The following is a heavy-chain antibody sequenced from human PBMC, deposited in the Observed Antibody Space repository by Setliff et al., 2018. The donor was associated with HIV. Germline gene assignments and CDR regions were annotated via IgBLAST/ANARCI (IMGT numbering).Heavy chain of an antibody. CDR1: GGTFSIFS. CDR3: ARDPTGGAAPKKIFDP. V-gene: IGHV1-69*13. Sequence: GASVKVSCKTSGGTFSIFSITWVRQAPGQGLEWMGGIIPVFGPPNYAQRFQRRLTITADESTNTAYMELSSLKSEDTAVYYCARDPTGGAAPKKIFDPWGQGALVTVSS. D-gene: IGHD6-6*01. J-gene: IGHJ5*02. CDR2: IIPVFGPP.